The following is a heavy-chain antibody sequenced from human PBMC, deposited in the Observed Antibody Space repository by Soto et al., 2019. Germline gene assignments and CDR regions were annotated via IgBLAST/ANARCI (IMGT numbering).Heavy chain of an antibody. CDR3: ARQGGSHGGEVDY. Sequence: QLQLQESGPGLVKPSETLSLTCTVSGGSISSSSYYWGWIRQPPGKGLEWIGSIFYSGSTYYNPSLKSRVPLSVDTSKNQFSLNLSSVTAAGTAGYYWARQGGSHGGEVDYWGQGTLVTVSS. J-gene: IGHJ4*02. CDR1: GGSISSSSYY. CDR2: IFYSGST. V-gene: IGHV4-39*01. D-gene: IGHD3-10*01.